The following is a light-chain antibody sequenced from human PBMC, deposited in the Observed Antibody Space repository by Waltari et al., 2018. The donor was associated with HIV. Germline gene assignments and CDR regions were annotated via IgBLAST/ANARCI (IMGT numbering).Light chain of an antibody. CDR1: SSDVGSYSL. Sequence: QSALTQPASVSGSPGQSITISCTGTSSDVGSYSLVSWYQQHPGKAPKLMIYEVTKRPSDVSNRFSASKSGDTASLTISGLQPEDEADYYCCSYAGVDTPVVFGGGTKLTVL. CDR2: EVT. CDR3: CSYAGVDTPVV. V-gene: IGLV2-23*02. J-gene: IGLJ2*01.